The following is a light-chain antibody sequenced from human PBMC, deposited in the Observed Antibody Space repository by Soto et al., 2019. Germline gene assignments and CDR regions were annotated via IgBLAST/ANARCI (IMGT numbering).Light chain of an antibody. CDR2: AAS. V-gene: IGKV1-39*01. CDR3: QQSYSIPQT. J-gene: IGKJ2*01. Sequence: DIQMTQSPSSLSASVGDRVTITCRASQSVSSYLNWYQQKPGKAPNLLIYAASSLQSGVPSRFSASGSGTDFTLTISSLQPEDFATYFCQQSYSIPQTFGQGTKLVIK. CDR1: QSVSSY.